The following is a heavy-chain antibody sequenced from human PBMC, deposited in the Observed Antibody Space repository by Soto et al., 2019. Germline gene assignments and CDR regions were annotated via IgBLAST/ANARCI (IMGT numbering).Heavy chain of an antibody. CDR3: VRYIFARGFDI. Sequence: QVQLVQSGAEVKEPGASVKVSCKASGDTFTNLDFNWVRQATGQGLEWVGWMHANSGNRGYAQKFQDRVTLTRDTSISTAYMELSSLRSEDTAVYYCVRYIFARGFDIWGQGTKVTVSS. CDR1: GDTFTNLD. D-gene: IGHD2-21*01. CDR2: MHANSGNR. J-gene: IGHJ3*02. V-gene: IGHV1-8*01.